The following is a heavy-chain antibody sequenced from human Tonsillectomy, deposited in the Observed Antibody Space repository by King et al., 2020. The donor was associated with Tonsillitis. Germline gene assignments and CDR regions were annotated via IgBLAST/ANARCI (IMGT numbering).Heavy chain of an antibody. D-gene: IGHD3-22*01. Sequence: VPLQESGPGLVKPSETLSLTCTVSGGSISSYYWSWIRQPPGKGLEWIGYINYSGSTNYNPSLKSRVTISVDTSKNQFSLKLSSVTPADTAVYYCARNLEVRPYYDSNYYYYYYMDVWGKGTTVTVSS. J-gene: IGHJ6*03. CDR1: GGSISSYY. CDR2: INYSGST. CDR3: ARNLEVRPYYDSNYYYYYYMDV. V-gene: IGHV4-59*01.